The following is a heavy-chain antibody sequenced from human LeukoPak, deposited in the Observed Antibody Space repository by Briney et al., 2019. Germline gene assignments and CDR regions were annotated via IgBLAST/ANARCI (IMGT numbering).Heavy chain of an antibody. V-gene: IGHV4-59*01. D-gene: IGHD1/OR15-1a*01. CDR1: GGSISSYY. CDR3: AREREVEQFDY. J-gene: IGHJ4*02. CDR2: IYYSGST. Sequence: SETLALTCTVSGGSISSYYWSWIRQPPGKGLEWIGYIYYSGSTNYNPSLKSRVTVSVDPSKNQFSLKLSSVTAADTAVYYCAREREVEQFDYWGQGTLVTVSS.